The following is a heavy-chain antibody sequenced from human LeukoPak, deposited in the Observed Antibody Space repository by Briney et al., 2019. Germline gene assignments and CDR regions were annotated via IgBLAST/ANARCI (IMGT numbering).Heavy chain of an antibody. D-gene: IGHD4-11*01. CDR1: GGSISSSSYY. V-gene: IGHV4-39*07. CDR3: AGERMTTVTNYYYYYMNV. J-gene: IGHJ6*03. CDR2: IYYSGST. Sequence: SETLSLTCTVSGGSISSSSYYWGWIRQPPGKGLEWIGSIYYSGSTYYNPSLKSRVTISVDRSKNQFSLKLSSVTAADTAVYYCAGERMTTVTNYYYYYMNVWGKGTTVTVSS.